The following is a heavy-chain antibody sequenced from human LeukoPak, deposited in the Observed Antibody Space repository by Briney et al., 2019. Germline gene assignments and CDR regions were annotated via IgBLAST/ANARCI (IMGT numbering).Heavy chain of an antibody. CDR2: MNPNSGNT. V-gene: IGHV1-8*01. J-gene: IGHJ6*02. CDR3: ARSGLPMVRGVIIKSYYYYGMDV. CDR1: GYTFTSYD. Sequence: ASVKVSCKASGYTFTSYDINWVRQATGQGLEWMGWMNPNSGNTGYAQKFQGRVTMTRNTSISTAYMELSSLRSEDTAVYYCARSGLPMVRGVIIKSYYYYGMDVWGQGTTVTDSS. D-gene: IGHD3-10*01.